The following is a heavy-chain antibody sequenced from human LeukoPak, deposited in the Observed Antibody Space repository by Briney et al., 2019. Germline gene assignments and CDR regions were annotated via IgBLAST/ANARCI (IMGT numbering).Heavy chain of an antibody. CDR3: ARGIGYYDILTGYYIY. CDR1: GYTFTGYY. CDR2: INPNSGGT. V-gene: IGHV1-2*02. Sequence: ASVKVSCKASGYTFTGYYMHWVRQAPGQGLEWMGWINPNSGGTNYAQKFQGRVTMTRDTSISTAYMELSRLRSDDTAVYYCARGIGYYDILTGYYIYWGQGTLVTVSS. D-gene: IGHD3-9*01. J-gene: IGHJ4*02.